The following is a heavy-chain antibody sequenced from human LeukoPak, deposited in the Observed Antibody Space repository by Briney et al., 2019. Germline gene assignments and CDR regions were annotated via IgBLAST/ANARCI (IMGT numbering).Heavy chain of an antibody. J-gene: IGHJ4*02. Sequence: GESLRLSCAASGFTVSSNYMSWVGQAPGKGLEWVSVIYSGGSTYYADSVKGRFTISRDNSKNTLYLQMNSLRAEDTAVYYCARGTVVTYSDYWGQGPLVTVSS. CDR2: IYSGGST. V-gene: IGHV3-66*01. D-gene: IGHD4-23*01. CDR1: GFTVSSNY. CDR3: ARGTVVTYSDY.